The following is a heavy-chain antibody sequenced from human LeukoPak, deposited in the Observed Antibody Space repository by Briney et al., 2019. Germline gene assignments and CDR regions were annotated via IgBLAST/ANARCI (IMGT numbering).Heavy chain of an antibody. CDR3: ASAGHCANGVCRNWFGP. J-gene: IGHJ5*02. Sequence: SETLSLTCKVSGASMSSDGYYWNWIRQPAGKGLEWIGRIYSGGSTNYNPSLKSRVTLSVDTSKNRLSLKLSYVTAADTAVYYCASAGHCANGVCRNWFGPWGQGILVTVSS. V-gene: IGHV4-61*02. CDR1: GASMSSDGYY. D-gene: IGHD2-8*01. CDR2: IYSGGST.